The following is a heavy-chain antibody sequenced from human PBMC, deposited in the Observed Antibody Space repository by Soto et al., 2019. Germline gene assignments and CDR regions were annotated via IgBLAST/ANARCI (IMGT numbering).Heavy chain of an antibody. Sequence: EVQLLESGGGLVQPGGSLRLSCAASGFTISNYAMGWVRQAPGKGLEWVSSLSGSGDNTYYADSVKGRVTISRDNCRVNAKNPLYLQMSSLRAEDTDVYYCTRSRGWYTFDYWGQGTLVTVSS. CDR2: LSGSGDNT. CDR3: TRSRGWYTFDY. J-gene: IGHJ4*02. D-gene: IGHD6-19*01. V-gene: IGHV3-23*01. CDR1: GFTISNYA.